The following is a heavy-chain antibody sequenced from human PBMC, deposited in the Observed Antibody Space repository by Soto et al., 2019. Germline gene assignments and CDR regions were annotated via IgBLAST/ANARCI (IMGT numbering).Heavy chain of an antibody. D-gene: IGHD2-2*01. J-gene: IGHJ4*02. CDR2: IYYSGST. CDR3: ARGSYCSSTSCSTHFDY. CDR1: GGSITSYY. Sequence: SETLSLTCTVSGGSITSYYWIWIRQPAGKGLEWIGYIYYSGSTNYNPSLKSRVTISVDTSKNQFSLKLSSVTAADTAVYYCARGSYCSSTSCSTHFDYWGQGTLVTVSS. V-gene: IGHV4-59*01.